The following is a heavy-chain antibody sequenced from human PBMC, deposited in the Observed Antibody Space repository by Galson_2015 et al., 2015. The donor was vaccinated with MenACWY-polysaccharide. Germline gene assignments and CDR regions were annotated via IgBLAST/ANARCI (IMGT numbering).Heavy chain of an antibody. V-gene: IGHV3-23*01. CDR1: FSFGSSA. Sequence: FSFGSSAMPWVRQAPGTGLEWVSLISSSSGSTYYAESVTGRFTISRDNFKNTLFLQMNSLRAGDTAIYYCAKVDGPGDFYGLDHWGQGTPVLVSS. CDR2: ISSSSGST. J-gene: IGHJ4*02. CDR3: AKVDGPGDFYGLDH. D-gene: IGHD3-10*01.